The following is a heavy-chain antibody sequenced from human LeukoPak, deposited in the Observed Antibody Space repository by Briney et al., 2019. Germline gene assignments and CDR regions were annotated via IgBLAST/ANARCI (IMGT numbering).Heavy chain of an antibody. CDR1: GGSISSGSYY. D-gene: IGHD6-13*01. CDR3: ARDLSHAPYSSSWLPFGY. CDR2: IYTSGST. Sequence: SQTLSLTCTVSGGSISSGSYYWSWIRQPAGKGLEWIGRIYTSGSTNYNPSLKSRVAISVDTSKNQFSLKLSSVTAADTAVYYCARDLSHAPYSSSWLPFGYWGQGTLVTVSS. V-gene: IGHV4-61*02. J-gene: IGHJ4*02.